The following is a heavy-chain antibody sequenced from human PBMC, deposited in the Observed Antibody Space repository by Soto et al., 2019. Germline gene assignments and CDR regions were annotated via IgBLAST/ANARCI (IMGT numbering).Heavy chain of an antibody. CDR3: ARDSHLLYDSSGYYPLYYYYYGMDV. CDR1: GFTFSSYG. J-gene: IGHJ6*02. V-gene: IGHV3-33*01. CDR2: IWYDGSNK. Sequence: QVQLVESGGGVVQPGRSLRLSCAASGFTFSSYGMHWVRQAPGKGLEWVAVIWYDGSNKYYADSVKGRFTISRDNSKNTLYLQMNSLRAEDTAVYYCARDSHLLYDSSGYYPLYYYYYGMDVWGQGTTVTVSS. D-gene: IGHD3-22*01.